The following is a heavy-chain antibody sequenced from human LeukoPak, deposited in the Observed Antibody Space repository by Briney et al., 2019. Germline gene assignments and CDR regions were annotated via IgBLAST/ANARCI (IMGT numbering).Heavy chain of an antibody. D-gene: IGHD1-26*01. Sequence: GGSLRLSCAASGFTFSSYTMHWVRQAPGKGLEWVAVISYDGSNKYYADSVKGRFTISRDNSKNTLYLQMNSLRAEDTAVYYCASGATTDVGFWGQGTLVTVSS. CDR3: ASGATTDVGF. V-gene: IGHV3-30-3*01. CDR1: GFTFSSYT. J-gene: IGHJ4*02. CDR2: ISYDGSNK.